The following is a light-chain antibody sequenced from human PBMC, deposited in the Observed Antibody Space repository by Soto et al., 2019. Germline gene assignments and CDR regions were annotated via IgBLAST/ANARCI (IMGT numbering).Light chain of an antibody. CDR3: HQYGTSPQT. V-gene: IGKV3-20*01. CDR1: QSVSNTH. CDR2: DAS. Sequence: EIVLTQSPGSLSLSPGESATLSCRASQSVSNTHVAWYQQRPGQAPRLLIYDASRRDIGVPDRFSGSGSGTDVTLAISGLEPADFAVYFCHQYGTSPQTFGQGTKVEMK. J-gene: IGKJ1*01.